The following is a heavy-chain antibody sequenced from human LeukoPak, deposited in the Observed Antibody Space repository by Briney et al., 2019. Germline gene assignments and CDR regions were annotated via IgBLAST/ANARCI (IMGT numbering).Heavy chain of an antibody. J-gene: IGHJ4*02. V-gene: IGHV3-7*04. CDR1: GFSIRTYW. Sequence: GGSLRLSCAASGFSIRTYWMSWVRQAPGKGLEWVANIHPDGSVKYYMDFVKGRFTISRDNAKNSLYLRMNSLGVDDTGDYYCAGADSGSWDFGRGAQGTLVTVSS. CDR2: IHPDGSVK. CDR3: AGADSGSWDFGR. D-gene: IGHD6-13*01.